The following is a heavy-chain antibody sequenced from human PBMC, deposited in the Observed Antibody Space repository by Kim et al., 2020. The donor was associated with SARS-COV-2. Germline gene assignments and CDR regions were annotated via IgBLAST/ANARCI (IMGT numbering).Heavy chain of an antibody. J-gene: IGHJ6*02. Sequence: SETLSLTCTVSGGSISSGGYYWSWIRQHPGKGLEWIGYIYYSGSTYYNPSLKSRVTISVDTSKNQFSLKLSSVTAADTAVYYCARDSGQQLVLWTLVMDVWGQGTTVTVSS. D-gene: IGHD6-13*01. V-gene: IGHV4-31*03. CDR2: IYYSGST. CDR3: ARDSGQQLVLWTLVMDV. CDR1: GGSISSGGYY.